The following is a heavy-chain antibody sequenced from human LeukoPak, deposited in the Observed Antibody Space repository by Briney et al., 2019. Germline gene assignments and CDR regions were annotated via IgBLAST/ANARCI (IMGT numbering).Heavy chain of an antibody. D-gene: IGHD4-17*01. Sequence: SETLSLTCAVSGGSISSSNWWSWVRQPPGKGLEWIGEIYHSGSTNYNPSLKSRVTISVDKSKNQFSLKLSSVTAADTAVYYCARTSYGDPTYFDYWGQGTLVTVSS. J-gene: IGHJ4*02. CDR1: GGSISSSNW. CDR3: ARTSYGDPTYFDY. V-gene: IGHV4-4*02. CDR2: IYHSGST.